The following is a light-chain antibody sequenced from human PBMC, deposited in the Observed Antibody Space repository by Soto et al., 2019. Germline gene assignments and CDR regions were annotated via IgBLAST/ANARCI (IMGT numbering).Light chain of an antibody. Sequence: QSVLTQPASVSGSPGQSITISCTGTSSNFGSYNLVSWYRHHPDKAPKLIIYEGDKRPSGVSDRFSASKSGNTASLTISGLQAEDEADYYCCSSGSVTLVFGGGTKLTVL. CDR3: CSSGSVTLV. CDR2: EGD. V-gene: IGLV2-23*01. CDR1: SSNFGSYNL. J-gene: IGLJ3*02.